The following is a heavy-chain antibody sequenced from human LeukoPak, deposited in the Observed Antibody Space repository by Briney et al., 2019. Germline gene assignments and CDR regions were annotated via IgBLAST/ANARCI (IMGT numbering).Heavy chain of an antibody. CDR2: FDPEDGET. V-gene: IGHV1-24*01. CDR3: ATGPLYYYDSSGYPYSLDY. Sequence: ASVKVSCKVSGYTLTELSMHWVRQAPGKGLEWMGGFDPEDGETIYAQKFQGRVTMTEDTSTDTAYMELSSLRSEDTAVYYCATGPLYYYDSSGYPYSLDYWGQGTLVTVSS. CDR1: GYTLTELS. J-gene: IGHJ4*02. D-gene: IGHD3-22*01.